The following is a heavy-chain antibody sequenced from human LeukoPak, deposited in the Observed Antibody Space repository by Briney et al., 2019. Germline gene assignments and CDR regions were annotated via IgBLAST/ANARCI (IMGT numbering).Heavy chain of an antibody. CDR3: AKWASGFWSGYYPDF. CDR1: GFTFSSCA. D-gene: IGHD3-3*01. CDR2: ISGSGGST. J-gene: IGHJ4*02. V-gene: IGHV3-23*01. Sequence: GGSLRLSCAASGFTFSSCAMTWVRQAPGKGLEWVSAISGSGGSTYYADFVKGRFTISRDNSKNTLYLQMDSLRAEDTAVYYCAKWASGFWSGYYPDFWGQGTLVTVSS.